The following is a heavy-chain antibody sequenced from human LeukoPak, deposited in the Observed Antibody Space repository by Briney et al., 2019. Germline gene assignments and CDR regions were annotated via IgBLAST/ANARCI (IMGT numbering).Heavy chain of an antibody. CDR1: GFTFSSYA. V-gene: IGHV3-30*04. Sequence: GRSLRLSCAASGFTFSSYAMHWVRQAPGKGLEWVAVISYDGSNKYYADSVKGRFTISRDNSKNTLYLQMNSLRAEDTAVYYCARDRTAAGPYYGMDVWAKGPRSPSP. CDR2: ISYDGSNK. D-gene: IGHD6-13*01. CDR3: ARDRTAAGPYYGMDV. J-gene: IGHJ6*02.